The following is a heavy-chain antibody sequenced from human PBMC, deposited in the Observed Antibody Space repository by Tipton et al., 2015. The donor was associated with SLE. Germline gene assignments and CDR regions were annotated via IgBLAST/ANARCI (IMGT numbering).Heavy chain of an antibody. CDR3: ARDSDQWLGIDY. D-gene: IGHD6-19*01. CDR2: MYISGST. CDR1: GGSISSGSYY. Sequence: TLSLTCTVSGGSISSGSYYWSWIGQPAGKGLEWIGRMYISGSTNYNPSLKSRVTISVDTSKNQFSLKLSSVTAADTAMYYCARDSDQWLGIDYWGQGTLVTVSS. V-gene: IGHV4-61*02. J-gene: IGHJ4*02.